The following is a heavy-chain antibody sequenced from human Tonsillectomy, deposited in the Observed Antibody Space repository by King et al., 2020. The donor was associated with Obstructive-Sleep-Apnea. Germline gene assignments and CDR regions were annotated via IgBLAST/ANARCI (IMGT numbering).Heavy chain of an antibody. J-gene: IGHJ4*02. CDR3: ARLYSSSWYSFDY. Sequence: PLQESGPGLVKPSETLSLTCTVSGGSISSSSYYWGWIRQPPGKGLEWIGSIYYSGSTYYNPSLKSRVTISVDTSKNQFSLKLSSVTAADTAVYYCARLYSSSWYSFDYWGQGTLVTVSS. CDR2: IYYSGST. CDR1: GGSISSSSYY. D-gene: IGHD6-13*01. V-gene: IGHV4-39*01.